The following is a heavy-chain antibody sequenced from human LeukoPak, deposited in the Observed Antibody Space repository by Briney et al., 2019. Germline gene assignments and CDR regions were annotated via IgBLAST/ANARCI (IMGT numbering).Heavy chain of an antibody. CDR1: GGTFSSYA. D-gene: IGHD2-2*01. CDR3: ASTHSPRYCSSTSCSGSRFDP. J-gene: IGHJ5*02. V-gene: IGHV1-69*13. CDR2: IIPIFGTA. Sequence: SVKVSCKASGGTFSSYAISWVRQAPGRGLEWMGGIIPIFGTANYAQKFQGRVTITADESTSTAYMELSSLRSEDTAVYYCASTHSPRYCSSTSCSGSRFDPWGQGTLVTVSS.